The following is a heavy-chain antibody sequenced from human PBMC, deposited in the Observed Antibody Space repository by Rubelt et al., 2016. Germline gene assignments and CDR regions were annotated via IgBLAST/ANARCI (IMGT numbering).Heavy chain of an antibody. CDR2: IRIDGTNK. V-gene: IGHV3-30*02. CDR3: AKDPTLTGG. Sequence: VQLVESGGGLVQPGGSLRLSCAASGFTFSTFAMSWVRQAPGKGLEWVAFIRIDGTNKYYADSVKGRFTISRDNSKKTLYLQMNSLRAEDTAGYYCAKDPTLTGGWGQGTLVTVSS. D-gene: IGHD4-11*01. CDR1: GFTFSTFA. J-gene: IGHJ4*02.